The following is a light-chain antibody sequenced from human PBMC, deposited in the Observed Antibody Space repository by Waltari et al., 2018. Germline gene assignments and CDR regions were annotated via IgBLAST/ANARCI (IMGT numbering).Light chain of an antibody. CDR2: KAS. V-gene: IGKV1-5*03. J-gene: IGKJ4*02. Sequence: DIQITQSPSTLSASVGDRVPITCRASQNITRWLAWYQQKAGKAPKLLIYKASILESGVPSRFSGGGSGTEFTLTISSLQPDDFATYYCQHYDSYSATFGRGTKVEIK. CDR3: QHYDSYSAT. CDR1: QNITRW.